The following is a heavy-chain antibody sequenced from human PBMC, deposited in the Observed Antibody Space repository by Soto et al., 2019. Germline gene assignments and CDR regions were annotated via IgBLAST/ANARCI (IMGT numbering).Heavy chain of an antibody. CDR1: GYTFDGYG. CDR2: INPKSGGT. Sequence: ASVKVSCKASGYTFDGYGITWVRQAPGQGLEWMGWINPKSGGTNYAQKFEGRVTMTWDTSLKTAYMELSSLISEDTAVYYCARPPGYISDWYYFDLWGQGTLVTVSS. V-gene: IGHV1-2*02. J-gene: IGHJ4*02. D-gene: IGHD3-9*01. CDR3: ARPPGYISDWYYFDL.